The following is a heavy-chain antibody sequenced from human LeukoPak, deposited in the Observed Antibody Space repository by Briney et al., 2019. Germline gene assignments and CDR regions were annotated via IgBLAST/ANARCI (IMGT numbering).Heavy chain of an antibody. J-gene: IGHJ3*02. Sequence: GGSLRLSCAASGFSVTNYGMSWVRQAPGKGLDWVSGISESGDYTHYVDSVKGRFTISRDNSKNTLYLQVNSLRAEDTAVYFCARGGSSGNDYSSFDIWGQGTMVTVSS. CDR1: GFSVTNYG. CDR3: ARGGSSGNDYSSFDI. CDR2: ISESGDYT. V-gene: IGHV3-23*01. D-gene: IGHD5-12*01.